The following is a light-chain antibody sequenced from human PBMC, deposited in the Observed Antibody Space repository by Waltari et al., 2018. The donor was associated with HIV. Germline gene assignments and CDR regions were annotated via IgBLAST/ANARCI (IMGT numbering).Light chain of an antibody. CDR3: CSYTGSTTWV. J-gene: IGLJ3*02. CDR1: SSDVGSYNV. Sequence: PGQSITISCTGTSSDVGSYNVVSWYQQHPGKAPKLMIYEDNKRPSGVSNRFSGSKSGNTASLTISGLQAEDEADYYCCSYTGSTTWVFGGGTKLTVL. V-gene: IGLV2-23*01. CDR2: EDN.